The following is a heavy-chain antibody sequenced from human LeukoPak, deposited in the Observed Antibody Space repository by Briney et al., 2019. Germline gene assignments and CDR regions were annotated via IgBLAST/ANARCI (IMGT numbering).Heavy chain of an antibody. Sequence: KPSETLSLTCTVSGGSSSSVNYYWNWIRQPAGKTLEWIGRIYTSGTTNYNPSLESRVTMSVDMSKNQFFLNLTSVTTADTALYYCARRTIRILGEPDGGFDIWGQGIMVIVSA. D-gene: IGHD3-3*01. J-gene: IGHJ3*02. CDR2: IYTSGTT. V-gene: IGHV4-61*02. CDR3: ARRTIRILGEPDGGFDI. CDR1: GGSSSSVNYY.